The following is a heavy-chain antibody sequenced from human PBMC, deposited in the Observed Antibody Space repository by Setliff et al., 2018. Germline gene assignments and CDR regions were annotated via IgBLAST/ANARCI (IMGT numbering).Heavy chain of an antibody. V-gene: IGHV3-30*01. J-gene: IGHJ4*02. CDR3: VRDSPSSLYNFWSGCSDY. D-gene: IGHD3-3*01. Sequence: GGSLRLSCAASGFTFNTYAMHWVRQAPGKGLEWLVVISYDGINKYYADSVRGRFTISRDNSKNTLFLQMNSLRTDDTAVFYCVRDSPSSLYNFWSGCSDYWGQGTLVTVSS. CDR2: ISYDGINK. CDR1: GFTFNTYA.